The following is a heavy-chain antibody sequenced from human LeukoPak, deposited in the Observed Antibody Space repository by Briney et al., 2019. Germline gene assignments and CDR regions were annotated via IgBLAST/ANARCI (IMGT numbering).Heavy chain of an antibody. J-gene: IGHJ3*02. CDR2: IWYDGSNK. V-gene: IGHV3-33*01. Sequence: GGSLRLSCAASGFTFSSYGMHWVRQAPGKGLEWVAVIWYDGSNKYYADSVKGRFTISRDNSKNTLYLQMNSLRAEDTAAYYCARGYGYYYDSSGYYYEDAFDIWGQGTMVTVSS. D-gene: IGHD3-22*01. CDR3: ARGYGYYYDSSGYYYEDAFDI. CDR1: GFTFSSYG.